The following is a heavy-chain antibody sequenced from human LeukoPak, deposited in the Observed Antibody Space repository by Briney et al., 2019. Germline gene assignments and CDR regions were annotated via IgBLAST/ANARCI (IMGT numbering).Heavy chain of an antibody. V-gene: IGHV3-23*01. Sequence: GGSLRLSCAASGFTFSSYAMSWVRQAPGKGLEWVSAISGSGGSTYYADSVKGRFTISRDNSKNTLYLQMNSLRAEDTAVYYCARDSVVWFGDSSPYYFDYWGQGTLVTVSS. CDR3: ARDSVVWFGDSSPYYFDY. J-gene: IGHJ4*02. D-gene: IGHD3-10*01. CDR2: ISGSGGST. CDR1: GFTFSSYA.